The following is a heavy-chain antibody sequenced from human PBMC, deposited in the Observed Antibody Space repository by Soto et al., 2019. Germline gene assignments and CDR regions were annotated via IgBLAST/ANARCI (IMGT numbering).Heavy chain of an antibody. Sequence: PGGSLRLSCSASGFTFSSYDMHWVRQGTGKGLEWVSAIGTTGDTYYAGSVKGRFTISRENAKNSLYLQMNSLRAGDTAIYLCARAIGPTLFDYWGQGTLVTVSS. CDR2: IGTTGDT. V-gene: IGHV3-13*04. CDR1: GFTFSSYD. CDR3: ARAIGPTLFDY. J-gene: IGHJ4*02. D-gene: IGHD3-22*01.